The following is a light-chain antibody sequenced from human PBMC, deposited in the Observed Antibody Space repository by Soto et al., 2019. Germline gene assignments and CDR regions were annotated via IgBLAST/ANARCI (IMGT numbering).Light chain of an antibody. CDR3: QQYNNWPPKT. CDR1: QSVSSN. J-gene: IGKJ1*01. V-gene: IGKV3-15*01. Sequence: EIVMTQSPAILSVSPGERATLSCRASQSVSSNLAWYQQKPGQAPRLLVYGASTRATGIPDRFSGSGSGTEFTLTISSLQSEEFAVYYCQQYNNWPPKTFGQGTKVEIK. CDR2: GAS.